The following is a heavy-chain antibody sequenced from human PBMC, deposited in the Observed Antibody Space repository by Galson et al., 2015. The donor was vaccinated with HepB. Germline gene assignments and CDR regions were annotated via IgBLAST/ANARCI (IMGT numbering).Heavy chain of an antibody. CDR3: ATRHGAARIFDH. D-gene: IGHD6-6*01. CDR2: FDPEDGET. CDR1: GYTLTELS. J-gene: IGHJ4*02. Sequence: SVKVSCKVSGYTLTELSMHWVRQAPGKGLEWMGGFDPEDGETIYAQKFQGRVTMTEDTSTDTAYMELSSLRSEDTAVYYCATRHGAARIFDHWGQGTLVTVSS. V-gene: IGHV1-24*01.